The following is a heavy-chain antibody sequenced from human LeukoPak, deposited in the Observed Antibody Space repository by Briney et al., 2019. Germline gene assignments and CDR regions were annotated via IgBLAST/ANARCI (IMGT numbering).Heavy chain of an antibody. J-gene: IGHJ6*02. D-gene: IGHD6-13*01. V-gene: IGHV1-2*02. CDR3: ARDPIAAAVYGMDV. Sequence: ASVKVSCKASGYTFTGYYMHWVRQAPGQGLEWMGWINPNSGGTNYAQKFQGRVTMTRGTSISTAYMELSRLRSDDTAVYYCARDPIAAAVYGMDVWGQGTTVTVSS. CDR1: GYTFTGYY. CDR2: INPNSGGT.